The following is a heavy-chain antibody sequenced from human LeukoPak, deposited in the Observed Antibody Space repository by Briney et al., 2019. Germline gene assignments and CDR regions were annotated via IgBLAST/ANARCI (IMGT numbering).Heavy chain of an antibody. D-gene: IGHD4-11*01. V-gene: IGHV1-46*01. CDR3: ARVGTTGATADN. CDR1: GYIFTTYF. J-gene: IGHJ4*02. Sequence: ASVKVSCKASGYIFTTYFMHWLRQAPGQGPEWMGIINPRGGSTDYGQKFQGRVTMTSDTSTSTVYMELKSLTSEDTAVYFCARVGTTGATADNWGQGTLVTVSS. CDR2: INPRGGST.